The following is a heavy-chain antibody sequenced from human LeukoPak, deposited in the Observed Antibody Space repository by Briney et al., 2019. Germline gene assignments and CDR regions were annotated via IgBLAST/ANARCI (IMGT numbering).Heavy chain of an antibody. CDR2: IFYSGST. CDR3: ARGTYYSSSGSYYNLDQ. D-gene: IGHD3-10*01. V-gene: IGHV4-31*03. CDR1: GGSISSSGYY. Sequence: SQTLSLTCTVSGGSISSSGYYWTWIRQHPGKGLEWLGYIFYSGSTYYNPSLKGRFTISLDTSKNQLSLKLSSVTAADTAVYYCARGTYYSSSGSYYNLDQWGQGTLVTVSS. J-gene: IGHJ4*02.